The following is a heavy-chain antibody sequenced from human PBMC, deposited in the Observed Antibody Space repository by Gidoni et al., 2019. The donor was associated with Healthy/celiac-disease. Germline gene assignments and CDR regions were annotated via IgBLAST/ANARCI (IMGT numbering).Heavy chain of an antibody. Sequence: VQLQESGPGLVKPSETLSLTCTVSGGSISSYYWSWIRQPPGKGLEWIGYIYYSGSTNYNPSLKSRVTISVDTSKNQFSLKLSSVTAADTAVYYCARGDGLQDTGILYGMDVWGQGTTVTVSS. V-gene: IGHV4-59*01. D-gene: IGHD3-10*01. J-gene: IGHJ6*02. CDR1: GGSISSYY. CDR2: IYYSGST. CDR3: ARGDGLQDTGILYGMDV.